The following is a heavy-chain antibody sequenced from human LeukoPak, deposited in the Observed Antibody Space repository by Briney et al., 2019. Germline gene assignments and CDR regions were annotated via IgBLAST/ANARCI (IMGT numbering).Heavy chain of an antibody. D-gene: IGHD5-12*01. V-gene: IGHV3-33*01. J-gene: IGHJ4*02. CDR2: IWYDGSNK. CDR1: GFTFSSYG. Sequence: GGSLRLSCAASGFTFSSYGMHWVRQAPGKGLEWVAVIWYDGSNKYYADSVKGRFTISRDNSKNTLYLQMNSLRAEDTAVYYCARENSTIVATASFDYWGQGTLVTVSS. CDR3: ARENSTIVATASFDY.